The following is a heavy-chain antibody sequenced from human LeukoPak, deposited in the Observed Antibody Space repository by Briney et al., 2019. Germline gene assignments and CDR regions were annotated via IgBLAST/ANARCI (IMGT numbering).Heavy chain of an antibody. J-gene: IGHJ4*02. CDR1: GFALRTYA. D-gene: IGHD1-26*01. CDR3: ARDDRGVGALDY. CDR2: MWFDGAKK. Sequence: PGRSVRLSCAASGFALRTYAVHWVRQAPGKGLEWVATMWFDGAKKYHADSLKGRFTISRDESKNTVHLQMNSLRVEDTAVYYCARDDRGVGALDYWGQGTLVTVSS. V-gene: IGHV3-33*01.